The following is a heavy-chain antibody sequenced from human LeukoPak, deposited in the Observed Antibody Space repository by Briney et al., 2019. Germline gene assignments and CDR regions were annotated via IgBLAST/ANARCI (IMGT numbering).Heavy chain of an antibody. CDR3: ARGDNYYGSGSYNY. CDR1: GYTFTSYG. D-gene: IGHD3-10*01. CDR2: ISAYNGNT. Sequence: WASVKVSCKASGYTFTSYGISWVRQAPGQGLEWMGWISAYNGNTNYAQKLQGRVTMTTDTSTSTAYMELRSLRSDDTAVYYCARGDNYYGSGSYNYWGQGTLVTVSS. V-gene: IGHV1-18*01. J-gene: IGHJ4*02.